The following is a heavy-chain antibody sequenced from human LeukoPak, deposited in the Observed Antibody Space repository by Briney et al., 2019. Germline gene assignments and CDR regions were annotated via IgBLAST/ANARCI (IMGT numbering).Heavy chain of an antibody. CDR3: ANLERPVAGPYNWFDP. Sequence: GGSLRLSCAASGFTFSNYAMSWVRQAPGKGLEWVSAISGSGGNTYYADSVKGRFTISRDNSKSTLYLQMNSLRAEDTAVYYCANLERPVAGPYNWFDPWGQGTLVTGSS. CDR2: ISGSGGNT. D-gene: IGHD6-19*01. J-gene: IGHJ5*02. CDR1: GFTFSNYA. V-gene: IGHV3-23*01.